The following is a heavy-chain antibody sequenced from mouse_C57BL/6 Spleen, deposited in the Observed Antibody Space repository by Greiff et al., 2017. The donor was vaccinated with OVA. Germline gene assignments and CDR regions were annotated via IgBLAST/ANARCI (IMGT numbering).Heavy chain of an antibody. J-gene: IGHJ4*01. V-gene: IGHV1-81*01. CDR2: IYPRSGNT. Sequence: QVQLQQSGAELARPGASVQLSCKASGYTFTSSGISWVKQRTGQGLAWIGEIYPRSGNTSSNEKFKGKATLTADKSSSTAYMELRSLTSEDSAVYFCARKGGMSNYDAMDYWGQGTSVTVSS. CDR1: GYTFTSSG. D-gene: IGHD2-5*01. CDR3: ARKGGMSNYDAMDY.